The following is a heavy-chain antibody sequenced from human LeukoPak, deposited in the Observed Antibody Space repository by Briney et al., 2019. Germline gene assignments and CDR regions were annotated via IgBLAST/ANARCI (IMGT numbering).Heavy chain of an antibody. V-gene: IGHV1-8*01. CDR3: ARGGGKDGYNFY. J-gene: IGHJ4*02. CDR1: GYTFTSYD. CDR2: MNPNSGNT. D-gene: IGHD5-24*01. Sequence: ASVKVSFKASGYTFTSYDINWVRQATGQGLEWMGWMNPNSGNTGYAQKFQGRVTMTRNTSISTAYMELSSLRSEDTAVYYCARGGGKDGYNFYWGQGTLVTVSS.